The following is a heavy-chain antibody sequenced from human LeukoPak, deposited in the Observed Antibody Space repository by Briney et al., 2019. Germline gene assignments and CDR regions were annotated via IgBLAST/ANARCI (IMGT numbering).Heavy chain of an antibody. CDR2: ISSSSSTI. V-gene: IGHV3-48*02. CDR3: ARARASGRSGFDY. J-gene: IGHJ4*02. CDR1: GLTVSSYS. D-gene: IGHD2-15*01. Sequence: PGGSLRLSCVASGLTVSSYSMNWVRQAPAKGLEWVSYISSSSSTIYYADSVKGRFTISRDNAKNSLDLQMNSLRDEDTAVYYCARARASGRSGFDYWGQGTLVTVSS.